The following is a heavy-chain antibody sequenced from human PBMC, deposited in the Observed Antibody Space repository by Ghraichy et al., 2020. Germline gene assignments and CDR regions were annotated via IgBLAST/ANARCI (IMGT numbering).Heavy chain of an antibody. CDR2: INHSGST. Sequence: SETLSLTCAVYGGYFSGHYWSWIRQSPGKGLEWIGEINHSGSTNYNPSLKSRVTISVDTSKNQFSLKLSSMTAADTAVYYCARGAWSPAFDFWGQGTMVTVSS. CDR1: GGYFSGHY. CDR3: ARGAWSPAFDF. V-gene: IGHV4-34*01. J-gene: IGHJ3*01. D-gene: IGHD2-15*01.